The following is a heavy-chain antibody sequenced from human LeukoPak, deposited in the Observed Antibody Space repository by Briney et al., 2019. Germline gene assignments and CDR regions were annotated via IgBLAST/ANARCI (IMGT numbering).Heavy chain of an antibody. V-gene: IGHV7-4-1*02. CDR2: VNTNTGNP. D-gene: IGHD2-2*01. J-gene: IGHJ4*02. CDR3: ARTYQPLWYYFDY. Sequence: ASVKVSCKASGYTFTSYAMNWARQAPGQGLEWMGWVNTNTGNPTYAQGFTGRFVFSLDTSVSTAYLQISSLKAEDTAVYYCARTYQPLWYYFDYWGQGTLVTVSS. CDR1: GYTFTSYA.